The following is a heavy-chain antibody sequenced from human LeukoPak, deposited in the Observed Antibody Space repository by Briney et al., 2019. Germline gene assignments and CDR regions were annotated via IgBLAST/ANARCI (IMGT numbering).Heavy chain of an antibody. D-gene: IGHD3-10*01. Sequence: GRSLRLSCAASGFTFSSYGMHWVRQAPGKGLEWVAVIWYDGSNKYYADSVKGRFTISSDNSKNTLYLQMNSLRAEDTAVYYRAREAYGSGSPYFDYWGQGTLVTVSS. CDR3: AREAYGSGSPYFDY. CDR2: IWYDGSNK. V-gene: IGHV3-33*01. CDR1: GFTFSSYG. J-gene: IGHJ4*02.